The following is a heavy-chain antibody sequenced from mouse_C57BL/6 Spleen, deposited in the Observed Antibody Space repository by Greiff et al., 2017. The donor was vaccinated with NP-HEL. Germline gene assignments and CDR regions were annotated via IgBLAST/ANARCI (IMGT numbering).Heavy chain of an antibody. CDR3: ARSRGGYDGYYRDYAMDY. D-gene: IGHD2-3*01. CDR2: IDPNSGGT. Sequence: VQLQQPGAELVKPGASVKLSCKASGYTFTSYWMHWVKQRPGRGLEWIGRIDPNSGGTKYNEKFKSKATLTVDKPSSTAYMQLSSLTSEDSAVYYWARSRGGYDGYYRDYAMDYWGQGTSGTVSS. CDR1: GYTFTSYW. J-gene: IGHJ4*01. V-gene: IGHV1-72*01.